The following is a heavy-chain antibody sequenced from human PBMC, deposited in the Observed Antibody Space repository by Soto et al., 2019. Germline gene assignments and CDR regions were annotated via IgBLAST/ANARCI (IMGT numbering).Heavy chain of an antibody. CDR1: GYTFTSYG. CDR2: ISAYNGNT. Sequence: QVQLVQSGAEVKRPGATVKVSCRASGYTFTSYGISWVRQAPGQGLEWMGWISAYNGNTNYAQKLQGRVTMTTDTPTSTAYMELRSLRSDDTAVYYRARANEGLEMATIFPFDYWGQGTLVTVSS. J-gene: IGHJ4*02. D-gene: IGHD5-12*01. V-gene: IGHV1-18*01. CDR3: ARANEGLEMATIFPFDY.